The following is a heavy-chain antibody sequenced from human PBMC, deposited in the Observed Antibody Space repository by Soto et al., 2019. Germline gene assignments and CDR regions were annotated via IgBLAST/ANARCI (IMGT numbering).Heavy chain of an antibody. D-gene: IGHD6-19*01. CDR2: TIDSGGRS. Sequence: GGSLRLSCAASGFTFSSHTMSWVRQAPGKGLEWVSSTIDSGGRSYHADSVRGRFTISRDNSKNTLYLQMNSLRADDTAIYYCAKDKMEQWLVGGYYDYWGQGALVTFPS. CDR1: GFTFSSHT. CDR3: AKDKMEQWLVGGYYDY. V-gene: IGHV3-23*01. J-gene: IGHJ4*02.